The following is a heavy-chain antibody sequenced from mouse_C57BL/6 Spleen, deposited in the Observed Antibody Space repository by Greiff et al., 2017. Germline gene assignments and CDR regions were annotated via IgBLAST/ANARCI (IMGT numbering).Heavy chain of an antibody. CDR1: GYTFTSYW. CDR3: ATLPYSNYRDAMDY. CDR2: IHPNSGST. J-gene: IGHJ4*01. V-gene: IGHV1-64*01. Sequence: VQLQQSGAELVKPGASVKLSCKASGYTFTSYWMHWVKQRPGQGLEWIGMIHPNSGSTNYNEKFKSKATLTVDKSSSTAYMQLSSLTSEDSAVYYCATLPYSNYRDAMDYWGQGTSVTVSS. D-gene: IGHD2-5*01.